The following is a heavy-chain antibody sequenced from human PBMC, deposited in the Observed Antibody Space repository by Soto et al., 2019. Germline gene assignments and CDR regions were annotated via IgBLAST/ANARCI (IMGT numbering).Heavy chain of an antibody. J-gene: IGHJ5*02. CDR3: AREDIVLVPTGTTGEPKFDP. CDR2: IYYSGNT. CDR1: GGSISSSSYY. V-gene: IGHV4-39*01. D-gene: IGHD2-2*01. Sequence: PSETLSLTCTVSGGSISSSSYYWGWIRQPPGKGLEWIGSIYYSGNTYFNPSLKSRVTISVDTSKNQFSLKLSSVTAADTAVYFCAREDIVLVPTGTTGEPKFDPWGQGTLVTVSS.